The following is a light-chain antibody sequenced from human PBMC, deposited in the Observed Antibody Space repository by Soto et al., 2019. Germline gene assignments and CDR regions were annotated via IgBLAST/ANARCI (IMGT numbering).Light chain of an antibody. CDR3: CSYAGSYTFYV. V-gene: IGLV1-40*01. Sequence: QSVLTQPPSVSGAPGQRVTISCTGSSSNIGAGYDVHWYQQLPGTAPKLLIYGNNNRPSGVPDRFSGSKSGTSGSLAITGLQTEDEADYYCCSYAGSYTFYVFGTGTKVTVL. CDR1: SSNIGAGYD. J-gene: IGLJ1*01. CDR2: GNN.